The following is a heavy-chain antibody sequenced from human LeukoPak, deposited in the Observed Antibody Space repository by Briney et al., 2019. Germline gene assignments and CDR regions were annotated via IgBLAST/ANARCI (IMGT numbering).Heavy chain of an antibody. D-gene: IGHD3-3*01. Sequence: GASVKVSCKASGYTFTGYYMHWVRQAPGQGLEWMGRINPNSGGTNYAQKFQGRVTTTRDTSISTAYMELSRLRSDDTAVYYCARAEITIFGPTYRPVDYWGQGTLVTVSS. J-gene: IGHJ4*02. CDR1: GYTFTGYY. V-gene: IGHV1-2*06. CDR3: ARAEITIFGPTYRPVDY. CDR2: INPNSGGT.